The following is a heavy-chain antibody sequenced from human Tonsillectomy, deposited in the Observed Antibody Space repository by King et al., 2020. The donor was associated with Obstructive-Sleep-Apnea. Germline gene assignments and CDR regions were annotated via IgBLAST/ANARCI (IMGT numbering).Heavy chain of an antibody. CDR2: IYYSGST. Sequence: MQLQESGPGLVKPSETLSLTCTVSGGSISSSSYYWGWIRQPPGKGLEWIGSIYYSGSTYYNPSLKSRVTISVDTSKNQFSLKLGSVTAADTAVYYCARDMGYSGYDFTEKWFDPWGQGTLVTVSS. D-gene: IGHD5-12*01. J-gene: IGHJ5*02. CDR1: GGSISSSSYY. CDR3: ARDMGYSGYDFTEKWFDP. V-gene: IGHV4-39*07.